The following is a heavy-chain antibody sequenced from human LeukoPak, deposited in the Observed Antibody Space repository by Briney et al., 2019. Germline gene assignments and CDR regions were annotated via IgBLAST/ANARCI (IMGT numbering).Heavy chain of an antibody. J-gene: IGHJ5*02. Sequence: GGSLRLSCAASGFTFSSYAMMWLRQAPGKGLEWVSAISGSGGSTYYADSVKGRFTISRDNSKNTLYLQMNSLRAEDTAVYYCAKDSSSCSCDWFDPWGQGTLVTVSS. CDR2: ISGSGGST. V-gene: IGHV3-23*01. D-gene: IGHD6-13*01. CDR3: AKDSSSCSCDWFDP. CDR1: GFTFSSYA.